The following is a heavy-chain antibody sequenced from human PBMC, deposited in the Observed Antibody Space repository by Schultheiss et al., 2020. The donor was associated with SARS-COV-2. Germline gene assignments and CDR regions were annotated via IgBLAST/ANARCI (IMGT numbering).Heavy chain of an antibody. D-gene: IGHD3-9*01. CDR3: ARARDYDILSGRYYYYYDGMDV. Sequence: SETLSLTCTVSGGSISSGGYYWSWIRQHPGKGLEWIGYIYYSGSTYYNPSLKSRVTISVDTSKNQFSLKLSSVTAADTAVNYCARARDYDILSGRYYYYYDGMDVWGQGTTVTVSS. CDR2: IYYSGST. J-gene: IGHJ6*02. CDR1: GGSISSGGYY. V-gene: IGHV4-31*03.